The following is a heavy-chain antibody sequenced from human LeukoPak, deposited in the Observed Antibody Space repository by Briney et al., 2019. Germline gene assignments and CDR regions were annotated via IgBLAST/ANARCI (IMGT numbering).Heavy chain of an antibody. D-gene: IGHD3-22*01. CDR1: GFTFSSYG. J-gene: IGHJ6*03. CDR2: IYYSGST. CDR3: ARAYYDSSNIFYYYYYMDV. V-gene: IGHV4-59*01. Sequence: PGGSLRLSCAASGFTFSSYGMSWIRQPPGKGLEWIGYIYYSGSTNYNPSLKSRVTISVDTSKNQFSLKLSSVTAADTAVYYCARAYYDSSNIFYYYYYMDVWGKGTTVTVSS.